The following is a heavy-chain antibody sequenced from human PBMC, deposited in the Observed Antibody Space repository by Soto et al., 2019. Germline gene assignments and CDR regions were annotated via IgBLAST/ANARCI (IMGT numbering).Heavy chain of an antibody. Sequence: QVQLVQSGAEVKKPGASVKVSCKASGYTFTSYGIIWVRQAPGQGLECMGWISAYNGNTNYAQKLQGRVTMTTDTSTSTAYMELRSLRSDDTAVYYCARDPVPIGYCSSPSCYATSGDYWGQGTLVTVSS. CDR2: ISAYNGNT. D-gene: IGHD2-2*01. CDR3: ARDPVPIGYCSSPSCYATSGDY. CDR1: GYTFTSYG. V-gene: IGHV1-18*01. J-gene: IGHJ4*02.